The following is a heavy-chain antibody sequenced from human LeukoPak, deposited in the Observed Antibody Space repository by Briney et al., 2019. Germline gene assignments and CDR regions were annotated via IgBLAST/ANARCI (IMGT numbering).Heavy chain of an antibody. CDR3: AKVDSGYSYGSVDH. V-gene: IGHV3-23*01. CDR1: GFTFSSYA. CDR2: ISASGGST. Sequence: SGGSLRLSCAASGFTFSSYAMSWIRQAPGKGLEWVSAISASGGSTNYADSVKGRFTISRDNSKNTLYLQMNSLRAEDTAVYYCAKVDSGYSYGSVDHWGQGTLVTVSS. J-gene: IGHJ4*02. D-gene: IGHD5-18*01.